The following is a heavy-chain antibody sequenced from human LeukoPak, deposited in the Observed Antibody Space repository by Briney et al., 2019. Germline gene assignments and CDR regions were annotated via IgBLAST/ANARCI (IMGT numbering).Heavy chain of an antibody. Sequence: SVKVSCKASGGTFSSYAISWVRQAPGQGLEWMGGIIPIFGTANYAQKFQGRVTITADESTSTAYMELSSLRSEDTAVYYCASPYDSSGYYYDYWGQGTLSPSPQ. J-gene: IGHJ4*02. CDR2: IIPIFGTA. CDR1: GGTFSSYA. D-gene: IGHD3-22*01. CDR3: ASPYDSSGYYYDY. V-gene: IGHV1-69*13.